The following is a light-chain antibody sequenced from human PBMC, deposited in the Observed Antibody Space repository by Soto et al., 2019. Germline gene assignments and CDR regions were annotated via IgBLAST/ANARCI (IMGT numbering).Light chain of an antibody. Sequence: DIQITQSPSTLSASVGDRVIITCRASQSLGTWLAWYQQKPGTAPVLLIYDVSRLESGVPSRFSGRGSGTEFTLTISSLQPDDFATYYCQQYFSYPLTFGGGTKVEIK. CDR2: DVS. J-gene: IGKJ4*01. V-gene: IGKV1-5*01. CDR3: QQYFSYPLT. CDR1: QSLGTW.